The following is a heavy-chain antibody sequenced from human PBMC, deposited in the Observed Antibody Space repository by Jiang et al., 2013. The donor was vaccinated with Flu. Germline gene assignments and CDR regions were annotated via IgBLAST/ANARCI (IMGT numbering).Heavy chain of an antibody. Sequence: VKKPGASVKVSCKTSGYTLTSFYMHWVRQAPGQGLEWVGIINPSGIITSYAQKFQGRVTMTRDTSTSTVYMELSSLRSDDTAVYYCARAGIVGTYDYWGQGTLVTVSS. J-gene: IGHJ4*02. CDR3: ARAGIVGTYDY. V-gene: IGHV1-46*01. D-gene: IGHD1-26*01. CDR1: GYTLTSFY. CDR2: INPSGIIT.